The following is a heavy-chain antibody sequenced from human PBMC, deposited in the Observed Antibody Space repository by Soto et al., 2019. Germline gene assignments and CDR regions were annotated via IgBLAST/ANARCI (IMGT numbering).Heavy chain of an antibody. Sequence: GGSLRLSCAASGFSFSKYAMNWVRQAPWKGLEWVSGISSSGGSTAYGDSMKGRFTISRDNSKNTLYLQMNSLRADDAAVYFCAKGHDFWTTYSYYYGMYVWGQGTTVTVSS. CDR2: ISSSGGST. D-gene: IGHD3-3*01. CDR3: AKGHDFWTTYSYYYGMYV. V-gene: IGHV3-23*01. J-gene: IGHJ6*02. CDR1: GFSFSKYA.